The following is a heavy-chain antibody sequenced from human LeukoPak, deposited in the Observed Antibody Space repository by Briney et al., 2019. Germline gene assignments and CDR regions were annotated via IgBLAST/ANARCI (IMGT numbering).Heavy chain of an antibody. CDR1: GFTFSSSW. J-gene: IGHJ6*02. Sequence: GGSLRLSCAASGFTFSSSWMHWVRQAPGKGLEWVAVIWYDGSNKYYADSVKGRFTISRDNSKNTLYLQMNSLRAEDTAVYYCARDNYGMDVWGQGTTVTVSS. CDR3: ARDNYGMDV. CDR2: IWYDGSNK. V-gene: IGHV3-33*08.